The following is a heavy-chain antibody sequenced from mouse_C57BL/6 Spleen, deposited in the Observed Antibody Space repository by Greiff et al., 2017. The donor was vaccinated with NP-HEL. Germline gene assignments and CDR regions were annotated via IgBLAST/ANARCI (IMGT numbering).Heavy chain of an antibody. CDR1: GYTFTSYW. V-gene: IGHV1-55*01. Sequence: QVQLQQPGAELVKPGASVKMSCKASGYTFTSYWITWVKQRPGQGLEWIGDIYPGSGSTNYNEKFKSKATLTVDTSSSTAYMQLSSLTSEDSAVYYCARGDYDYLWFAYWGQGTLVTVSA. CDR2: IYPGSGST. CDR3: ARGDYDYLWFAY. D-gene: IGHD2-4*01. J-gene: IGHJ3*01.